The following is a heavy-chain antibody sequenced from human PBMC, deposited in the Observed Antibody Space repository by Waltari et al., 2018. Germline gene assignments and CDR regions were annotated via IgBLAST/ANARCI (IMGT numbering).Heavy chain of an antibody. V-gene: IGHV3-23*01. J-gene: IGHJ4*02. CDR1: GFTFSSYA. CDR3: AKRDSSGYYLIDY. Sequence: EVQLLESGGGLVQPGGSLRLSCAASGFTFSSYAMSWVRRAPGNGREWVSAISGSGGSTYYADSVKGRFTISRDNSKNTLYLQMNSLRAEDTAVYYCAKRDSSGYYLIDYWGQGTLVTVSS. CDR2: ISGSGGST. D-gene: IGHD3-22*01.